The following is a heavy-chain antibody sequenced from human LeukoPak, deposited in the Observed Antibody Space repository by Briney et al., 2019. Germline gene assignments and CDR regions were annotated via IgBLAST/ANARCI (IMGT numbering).Heavy chain of an antibody. CDR1: GGSISSSNYY. D-gene: IGHD3-22*01. Sequence: SETLSLTCTVSGGSISSSNYYWSWIRQPPGKGLEWIGYIYYSGSTNYNPSLKSRVTISVDTSKNQFPLKLSSVTAADTAVYYCARRTYYYDSSGYRTFYYFDYWGQGTLVTVSS. V-gene: IGHV4-61*05. J-gene: IGHJ4*02. CDR2: IYYSGST. CDR3: ARRTYYYDSSGYRTFYYFDY.